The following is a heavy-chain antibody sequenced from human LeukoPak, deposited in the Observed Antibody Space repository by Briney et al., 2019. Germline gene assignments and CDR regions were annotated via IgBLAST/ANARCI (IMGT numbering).Heavy chain of an antibody. V-gene: IGHV3-23*01. Sequence: GGSLRLSCAASGFTFSSYAMSWVRQAPGKGLEWVSAISGSGGSTYYADSVKGRFTISRDNSKNTLYLQMNSLRAEDTAVYYCAKADSIKAAAGLRFEYWGQGTLVTVSS. CDR3: AKADSIKAAAGLRFEY. J-gene: IGHJ4*02. CDR2: ISGSGGST. CDR1: GFTFSSYA. D-gene: IGHD6-13*01.